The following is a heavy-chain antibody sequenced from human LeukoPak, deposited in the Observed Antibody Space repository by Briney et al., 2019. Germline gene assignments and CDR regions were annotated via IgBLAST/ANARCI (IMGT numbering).Heavy chain of an antibody. D-gene: IGHD6-13*01. CDR1: GFTFSNAW. V-gene: IGHV3-15*07. CDR3: TTDLGYSSSDFDY. Sequence: GGSLRLSCAPSGFTFSNAWMNWVRQAPGKGLEWVGRIKSKTDGGTTDYAAPVKGRFTISRDDSKNTLYLQMNSLKTEDTAIYYCTTDLGYSSSDFDYWGQGTLVTVSS. CDR2: IKSKTDGGTT. J-gene: IGHJ4*02.